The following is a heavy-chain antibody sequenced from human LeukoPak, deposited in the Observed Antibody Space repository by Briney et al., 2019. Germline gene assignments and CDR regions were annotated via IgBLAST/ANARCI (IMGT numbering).Heavy chain of an antibody. CDR1: GYTFISYF. CDR2: INPSGGGT. CDR3: ARSGGDAIRPFDY. J-gene: IGHJ4*02. Sequence: ASVKVSCKASGYTFISYFIHWVRQAPGQGLEWMGIINPSGGGTRYAQKFQGRVTMTRDTSTSTVYMEMSSLRSEDTAVYYCARSGGDAIRPFDYWGQGTLVTVSS. D-gene: IGHD2-21*02. V-gene: IGHV1-46*01.